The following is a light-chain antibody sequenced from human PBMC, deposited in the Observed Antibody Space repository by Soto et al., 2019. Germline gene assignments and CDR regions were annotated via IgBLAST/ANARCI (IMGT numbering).Light chain of an antibody. CDR1: QSVGIN. V-gene: IGKV3-15*01. CDR2: GAS. CDR3: QQYNDWPRT. Sequence: IVLTPSPAILSASPGERATLYCRASQSVGINVAWYQQKPGQAPRLLIYGASTRATGSPDRFSASGSATEFTLTISSLQSEDFAVYYCQQYNDWPRTFGQGAKVDI. J-gene: IGKJ1*01.